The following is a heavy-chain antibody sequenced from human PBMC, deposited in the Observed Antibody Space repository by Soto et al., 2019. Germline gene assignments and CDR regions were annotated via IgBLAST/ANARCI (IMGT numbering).Heavy chain of an antibody. Sequence: QVQLVQSGAEVKKPGSSVKVSCKASENTFSSYSISWVRQAPGQGLEWMGRIIPILGIASYAQKFQGRVTITADKSTSTAYMELSSLRSEDTAVYYCARGGDTVSASGAFDYWGQGTLVTVSS. CDR3: ARGGDTVSASGAFDY. J-gene: IGHJ4*02. D-gene: IGHD4-17*01. CDR2: IIPILGIA. CDR1: ENTFSSYS. V-gene: IGHV1-69*02.